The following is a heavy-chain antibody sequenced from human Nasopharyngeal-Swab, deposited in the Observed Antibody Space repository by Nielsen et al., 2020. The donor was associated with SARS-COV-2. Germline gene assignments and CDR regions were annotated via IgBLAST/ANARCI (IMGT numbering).Heavy chain of an antibody. D-gene: IGHD1-26*01. CDR2: IKEDGSEK. CDR1: GFSFSTYW. V-gene: IGHV3-7*01. CDR3: ARDVGIVGATLDN. J-gene: IGHJ4*02. Sequence: GESLKISCAASGFSFSTYWMSWVRQAPGKGLEWVANIKEDGSEKNYVESVRGRFTISRDNAKKSLYLQMSSLRDEDRAVYYCARDVGIVGATLDNWGQGTLVTVSS.